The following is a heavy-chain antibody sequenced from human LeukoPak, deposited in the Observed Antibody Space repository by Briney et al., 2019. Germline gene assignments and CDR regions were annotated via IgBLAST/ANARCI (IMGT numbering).Heavy chain of an antibody. CDR1: GFTFSSYS. J-gene: IGHJ6*02. V-gene: IGHV3-21*01. CDR2: ISSSSSYI. Sequence: GGSLRLSCAASGFTFSSYSMNWVRQAPGKGLEWVSSISSSSSYIYYADSVKGRFTISRDNAKNSLYLQMNSLRAEDTAVYYCASNSSPGGHYYYYYGMDVRGQGTTVTVSS. CDR3: ASNSSPGGHYYYYYGMDV. D-gene: IGHD6-13*01.